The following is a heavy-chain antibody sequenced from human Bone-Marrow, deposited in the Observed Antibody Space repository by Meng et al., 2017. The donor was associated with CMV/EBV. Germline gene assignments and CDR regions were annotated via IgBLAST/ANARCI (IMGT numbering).Heavy chain of an antibody. CDR1: GGSFSGYY. J-gene: IGHJ4*02. D-gene: IGHD1-7*01. V-gene: IGHV4-34*01. Sequence: SETLSLTCAVYGGSFSGYYWSWIRQPPGKGLEWIGEINHSGSTNYNPSLKSRVTISVDTSKNQFSLKLSSVTAADTAVYYCAREGLELGFDYWGQGTLVTVYS. CDR3: AREGLELGFDY. CDR2: INHSGST.